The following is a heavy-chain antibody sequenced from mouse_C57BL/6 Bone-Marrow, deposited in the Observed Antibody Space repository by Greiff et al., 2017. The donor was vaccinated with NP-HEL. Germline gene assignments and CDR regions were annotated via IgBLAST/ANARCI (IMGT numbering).Heavy chain of an antibody. CDR1: GFSLTSYA. J-gene: IGHJ3*01. V-gene: IGHV2-9-1*01. CDR3: ATPLYYGSSCGFAY. D-gene: IGHD1-1*01. Sequence: QVQLQQSGPGLVAPSPSLSITCTVSGFSLTSYAISWVRQPPGKGLEWFGVIWTGGGTNYNSALNTSLSISKDNSKSEVFLKMNSRQTDDTARYYGATPLYYGSSCGFAYWGQGTLVTVSA. CDR2: IWTGGGT.